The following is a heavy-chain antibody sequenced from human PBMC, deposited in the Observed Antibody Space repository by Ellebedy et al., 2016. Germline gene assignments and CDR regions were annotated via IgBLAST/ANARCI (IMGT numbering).Heavy chain of an antibody. Sequence: ASVKVSCKASGGTFSSYAISWVRQAPGQGLEWMGRIIPILGIANYAQKFQGRVTITADKSTSTAYMELSSLRSEDTAVYYCARTLYCSSTSCYRPRIFDIWGQGTMVTVSS. CDR2: IIPILGIA. CDR3: ARTLYCSSTSCYRPRIFDI. CDR1: GGTFSSYA. V-gene: IGHV1-69*04. D-gene: IGHD2-2*01. J-gene: IGHJ3*02.